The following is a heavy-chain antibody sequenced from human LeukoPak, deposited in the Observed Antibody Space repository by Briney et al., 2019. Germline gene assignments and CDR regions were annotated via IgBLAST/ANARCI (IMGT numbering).Heavy chain of an antibody. V-gene: IGHV3-23*01. J-gene: IGHJ6*02. CDR2: TSDSGGST. CDR1: GLTFSSYT. Sequence: GGSLRLSCEASGLTFSSYTMNWVRQTPGKGLEWVSSTSDSGGSTHYADSVKGRFTISRDNSKNTLNLQMNSLRAEDTAVYYCARVAYGDYAEGMDVWGQGTTVVVSS. CDR3: ARVAYGDYAEGMDV. D-gene: IGHD4-17*01.